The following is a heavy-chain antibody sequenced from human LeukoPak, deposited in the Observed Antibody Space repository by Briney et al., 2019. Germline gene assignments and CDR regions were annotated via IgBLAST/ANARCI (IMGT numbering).Heavy chain of an antibody. J-gene: IGHJ5*02. CDR2: IGGSGGTT. CDR1: GFTFNSFT. Sequence: TGGSLRLSCAASGFTFNSFTMTWVRQAPGKGLEWVATIGGSGGTTFYADSVKGRFTISRDNVKDTLYLQMNSLRVEDTAVYYCARDPRNVGLAPWGQGTLVTVSS. D-gene: IGHD2-15*01. CDR3: ARDPRNVGLAP. V-gene: IGHV3-23*01.